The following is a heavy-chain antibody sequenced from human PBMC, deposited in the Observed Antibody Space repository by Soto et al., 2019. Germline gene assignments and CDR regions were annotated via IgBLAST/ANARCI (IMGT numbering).Heavy chain of an antibody. CDR1: GGSISSSSYY. J-gene: IGHJ5*02. D-gene: IGHD4-4*01. CDR2: IYYSGST. CDR3: ARHDGSNSLRYSWFDP. V-gene: IGHV4-39*01. Sequence: TSETLSLTCTVSGGSISSSSYYWGWIRQPPGKGLEWIGSIYYSGSTYYNPSLKSRVTISVDTSKNQFSLKPSSVTAADTAVYYCARHDGSNSLRYSWFDPWGQGTLVTVSS.